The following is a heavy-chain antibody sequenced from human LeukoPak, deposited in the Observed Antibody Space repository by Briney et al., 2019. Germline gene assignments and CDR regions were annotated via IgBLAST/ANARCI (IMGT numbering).Heavy chain of an antibody. Sequence: GRSLRLSCAASGFTFSSYGMHWVRQAPGKGLEWVAVIWYDGSNKYYADSVKGRFTISRDNSKNTLYLQMNSLRAEDTAVYYCARTSDHIGVVTAVDAFDIWGQGTMVTVSS. CDR2: IWYDGSNK. D-gene: IGHD2-21*02. J-gene: IGHJ3*02. V-gene: IGHV3-33*01. CDR3: ARTSDHIGVVTAVDAFDI. CDR1: GFTFSSYG.